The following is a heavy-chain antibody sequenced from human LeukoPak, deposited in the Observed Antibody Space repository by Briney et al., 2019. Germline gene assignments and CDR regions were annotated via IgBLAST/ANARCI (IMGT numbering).Heavy chain of an antibody. CDR2: ISSSSDYI. CDR1: GFTFTTYT. V-gene: IGHV3-21*01. J-gene: IGHJ3*02. D-gene: IGHD2-2*01. CDR3: AREVPAAMSGFDI. Sequence: GGSLRLSCAASGFTFTTYTMNWVRQAPGKGLEWISSISSSSDYIYYADSVRGRLTVSRDNSKNSLFLQMSSLRAEDTAVYYCAREVPAAMSGFDIWGQGTMVTVSS.